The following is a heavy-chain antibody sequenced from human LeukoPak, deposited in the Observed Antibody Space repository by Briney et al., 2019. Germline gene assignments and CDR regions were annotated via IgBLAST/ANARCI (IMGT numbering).Heavy chain of an antibody. V-gene: IGHV1-69*05. CDR1: GGTFSSYA. CDR2: IIPIFGTA. D-gene: IGHD3-3*01. CDR3: AREIVDQARITIFGVVIGEYYFDY. J-gene: IGHJ4*02. Sequence: VASVKVSCKASGGTFSSYAISWVRQAPGQGLEWMGGIIPIFGTANYAQKFQGRVTITTDESTSTAYMELSSLRSEDTAVYYCAREIVDQARITIFGVVIGEYYFDYWGQGTLVTVSS.